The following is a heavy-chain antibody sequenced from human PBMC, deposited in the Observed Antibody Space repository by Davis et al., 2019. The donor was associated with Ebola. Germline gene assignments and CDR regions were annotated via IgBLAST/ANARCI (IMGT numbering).Heavy chain of an antibody. CDR3: AKDGNRIDF. Sequence: PGGSLRLSCAASGFTFSSYWMSWVRQAPGKGLEWVANIKQDGSEKYYVDSVKGRFTISRDNAKNSLYLQMNSLRVDDTAMYHCAKDGNRIDFWGQGTLVTISS. J-gene: IGHJ4*02. D-gene: IGHD1-14*01. CDR1: GFTFSSYW. V-gene: IGHV3-7*03. CDR2: IKQDGSEK.